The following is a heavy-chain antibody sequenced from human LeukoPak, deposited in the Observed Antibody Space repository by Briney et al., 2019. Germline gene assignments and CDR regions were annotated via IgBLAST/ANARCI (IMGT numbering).Heavy chain of an antibody. CDR3: ARDRVQLWNYGMDV. V-gene: IGHV3-30-3*01. CDR2: ISYDGSNK. D-gene: IGHD5-18*01. CDR1: GFTFSSYA. Sequence: GGSLRLSCAASGFTFSSYAVHWVRQAPGKGLEWVAVISYDGSNKYYADSVKGRFTISRDNSKNTLYLQMNSLRGEDTAVYYCARDRVQLWNYGMDVWGQGTTVTVSS. J-gene: IGHJ6*02.